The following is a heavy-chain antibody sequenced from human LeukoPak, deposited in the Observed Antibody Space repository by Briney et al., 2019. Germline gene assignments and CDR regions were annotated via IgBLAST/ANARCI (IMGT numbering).Heavy chain of an antibody. Sequence: SETLSLTCTVSGGSISSSSYYWGWIRQPPGKGLEWIGSNHYSGNTYYNPSLKSRVTISVDTSKNQFSLKLTSVTAADTAVYYCARQRCSSTSCRYYYYYMDVWGKGTTVTVSS. V-gene: IGHV4-39*01. D-gene: IGHD2-2*01. CDR1: GGSISSSSYY. J-gene: IGHJ6*03. CDR2: NHYSGNT. CDR3: ARQRCSSTSCRYYYYYMDV.